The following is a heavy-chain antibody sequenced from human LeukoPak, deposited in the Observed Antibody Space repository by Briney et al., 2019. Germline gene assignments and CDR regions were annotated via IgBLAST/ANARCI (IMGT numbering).Heavy chain of an antibody. D-gene: IGHD3-16*01. CDR3: AGGLDAFDM. CDR2: ICNEGTRK. J-gene: IGHJ3*02. V-gene: IGHV3-33*01. CDR1: GFTFSSYV. Sequence: PGGSLRLSCAASGFTFSSYVMHWGRQAPGKGLEWGASICNEGTRKSYAHSVKGRFTISRDNSKNTLYLQMNSLRAGDTAVYYCAGGLDAFDMWGQGTMVTVSS.